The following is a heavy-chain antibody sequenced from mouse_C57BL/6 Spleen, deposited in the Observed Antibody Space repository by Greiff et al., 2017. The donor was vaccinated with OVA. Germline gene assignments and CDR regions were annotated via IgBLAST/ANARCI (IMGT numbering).Heavy chain of an antibody. J-gene: IGHJ4*01. CDR1: GYTFTSYW. Sequence: QVHVKQPGAELVKPGASVKLSCKASGYTFTSYWMHWVKQRPGRGLEWIGRIDPNSGGTKYNEKFKSKATLTVDKPSSTAYMQLSSLTSEDSAVYYCAREDAYGNYGAMDYWGQGTSVTVSS. D-gene: IGHD2-1*01. CDR2: IDPNSGGT. V-gene: IGHV1-72*01. CDR3: AREDAYGNYGAMDY.